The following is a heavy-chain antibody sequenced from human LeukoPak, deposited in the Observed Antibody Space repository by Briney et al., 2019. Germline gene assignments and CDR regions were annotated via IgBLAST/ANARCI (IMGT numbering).Heavy chain of an antibody. CDR3: ARLITMVPGSDY. V-gene: IGHV1-69*05. D-gene: IGHD3-10*01. CDR1: GGTFSSYA. CDR2: IIPIFGTA. Sequence: ASVKVSCKASGGTFSSYAISWVRQAPGQGLEWMGGIIPIFGTANYAQKFQGRVTITTDESTSTAYMELSSLRSEDTAVYYCARLITMVPGSDYWGQGTLVTVSS. J-gene: IGHJ4*02.